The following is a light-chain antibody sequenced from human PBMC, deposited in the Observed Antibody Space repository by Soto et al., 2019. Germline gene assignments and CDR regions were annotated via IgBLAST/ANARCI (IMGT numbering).Light chain of an antibody. CDR3: CSYAGSYV. V-gene: IGLV2-11*01. J-gene: IGLJ1*01. Sequence: QSALTQPRSVSGSPGQSVTLSCTGTSSDVGGYNYVSWYQQHPGKDPKLMIYDVSKRPSGVPDRFSGSKSGNTASLTISGLQAEDEADYYCCSYAGSYVFGTGTKLTVL. CDR2: DVS. CDR1: SSDVGGYNY.